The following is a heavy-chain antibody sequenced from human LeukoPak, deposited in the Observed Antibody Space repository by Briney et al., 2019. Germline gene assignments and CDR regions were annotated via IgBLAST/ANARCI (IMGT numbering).Heavy chain of an antibody. D-gene: IGHD6-19*01. CDR3: AREYSSGWIYYFDY. Sequence: GGSLRLSCAASGFTFSSYWMSWVRRAPGKGLEWVANIKQDGSEKYYVDSVKGRFTISRDNVKNSLYLQMNSLRAEDTAVYYCAREYSSGWIYYFDYWGQGTLVTVSS. J-gene: IGHJ4*02. V-gene: IGHV3-7*01. CDR2: IKQDGSEK. CDR1: GFTFSSYW.